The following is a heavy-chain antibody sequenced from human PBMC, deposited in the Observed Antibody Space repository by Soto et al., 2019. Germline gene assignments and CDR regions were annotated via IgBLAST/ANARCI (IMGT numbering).Heavy chain of an antibody. J-gene: IGHJ4*02. CDR2: ISGSGGST. CDR1: GFTFSSYA. V-gene: IGHV3-23*01. D-gene: IGHD6-25*01. CDR3: AKSPYSSGTGGDYFDY. Sequence: GGSLRLSCAASGFTFSSYAMSWVRQAPGKGLEWVSAISGSGGSTYYADSVKGRFTISRDNSKNTLYLQMNSLRAEDTAVYYCAKSPYSSGTGGDYFDYWGQGTLVTVSS.